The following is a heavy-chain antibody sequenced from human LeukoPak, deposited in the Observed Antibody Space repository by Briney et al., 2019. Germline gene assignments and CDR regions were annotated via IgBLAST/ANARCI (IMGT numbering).Heavy chain of an antibody. Sequence: ASVKVSCKASGYTFITYYMHWVRQAPGQGLEWMGIINPSGDSTSYAQKFQGRVTMTRNMSTSTVYMELSSLRSEDTAVYYCARGVRSDCYSCFDYWGQGTLVTVSS. D-gene: IGHD2-15*01. J-gene: IGHJ4*02. CDR1: GYTFITYY. V-gene: IGHV1-46*01. CDR3: ARGVRSDCYSCFDY. CDR2: INPSGDST.